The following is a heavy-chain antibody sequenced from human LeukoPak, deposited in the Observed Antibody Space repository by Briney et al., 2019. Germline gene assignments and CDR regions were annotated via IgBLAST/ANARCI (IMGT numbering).Heavy chain of an antibody. J-gene: IGHJ4*02. Sequence: SGPALVKPTQTLTLTCTFSGFSLSTSGMRVSWIRQPPGKALEWLARIDWDDDKFYSTSLKTRLTISKDTSKDLVVLTMTNMDPVDTATYYCARSLSYFDFWSGYDPPYYFDYWGQGTLVTVSS. V-gene: IGHV2-70*04. CDR2: IDWDDDK. D-gene: IGHD3-3*01. CDR3: ARSLSYFDFWSGYDPPYYFDY. CDR1: GFSLSTSGMR.